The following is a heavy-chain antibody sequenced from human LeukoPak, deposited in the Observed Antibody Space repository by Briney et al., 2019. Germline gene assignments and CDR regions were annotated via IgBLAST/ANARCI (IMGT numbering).Heavy chain of an antibody. CDR1: GXTFSSYS. Sequence: GGXXXLSXXAXGXTFSSYSMNWVRQAPGKGLKWVSYISSSTTIYYADSVKGRFTISRDNAKNSLYLQMNSLRDEDTAVYYCARDSGRLFDYWGQGTLVTVSS. D-gene: IGHD2-8*02. CDR3: ARDSGRLFDY. J-gene: IGHJ4*02. CDR2: ISSSTTI. V-gene: IGHV3-48*02.